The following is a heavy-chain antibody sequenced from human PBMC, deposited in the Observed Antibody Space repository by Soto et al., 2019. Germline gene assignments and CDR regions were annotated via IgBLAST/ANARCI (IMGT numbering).Heavy chain of an antibody. D-gene: IGHD6-13*01. J-gene: IGHJ4*02. Sequence: EVQLVESGGDLVQPGRSLRLSCAASGFTFDDYAMHWVRQAPGKGLEWVSSISWNSASIGYADSVKGRFTISRGNAKNSLYLQMNSLRREDTAFYFCAKANSRPSSSPYDYWGQGTLVTVSS. V-gene: IGHV3-9*01. CDR3: AKANSRPSSSPYDY. CDR2: ISWNSASI. CDR1: GFTFDDYA.